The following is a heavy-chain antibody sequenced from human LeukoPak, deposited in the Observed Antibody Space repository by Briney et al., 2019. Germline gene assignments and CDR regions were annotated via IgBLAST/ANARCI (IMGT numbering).Heavy chain of an antibody. V-gene: IGHV3-48*03. Sequence: GGSLRLSCAASGFTVSSYEMNWVRQAPGKGLEWISYISSSGSAIYYADSVKGRFTISRDNAKNSLYLQMNSLRVEDTAVYYCARGKSGSYGTKGYWGQGTLVTVSS. CDR1: GFTVSSYE. CDR2: ISSSGSAI. CDR3: ARGKSGSYGTKGY. D-gene: IGHD1-26*01. J-gene: IGHJ4*02.